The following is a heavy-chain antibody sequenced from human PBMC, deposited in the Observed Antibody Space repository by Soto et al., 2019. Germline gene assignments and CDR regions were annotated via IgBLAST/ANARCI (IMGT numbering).Heavy chain of an antibody. CDR3: AKGSRSGGSCHGGQRSKWFDP. J-gene: IGHJ5*02. Sequence: GGSLRLSCAASGFTFSNYAMSWARQAPGKGLEWVSGTSGSGISTYYADSVKGRFTISRDNSKNRLYLQMNSLRAEDTAVYYCAKGSRSGGSCHGGQRSKWFDPWGQGTLVTVSS. V-gene: IGHV3-23*01. D-gene: IGHD2-15*01. CDR2: TSGSGIST. CDR1: GFTFSNYA.